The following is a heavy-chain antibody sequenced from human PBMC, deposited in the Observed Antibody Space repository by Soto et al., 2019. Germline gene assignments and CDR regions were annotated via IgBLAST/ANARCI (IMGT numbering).Heavy chain of an antibody. CDR2: ISSNGGTT. Sequence: EVQLVESGGGLVQPGGSLRLSCSASGFTFSSYAMHWVRQAPGKGLEYVSAISSNGGTTYYADSVKGRFTISRDNSKNTLYLQMSSLRAEDTAVYYCVKDRGCSGGSCYSLNFDYWGQGTLVTVSS. CDR3: VKDRGCSGGSCYSLNFDY. J-gene: IGHJ4*02. CDR1: GFTFSSYA. V-gene: IGHV3-64D*06. D-gene: IGHD2-15*01.